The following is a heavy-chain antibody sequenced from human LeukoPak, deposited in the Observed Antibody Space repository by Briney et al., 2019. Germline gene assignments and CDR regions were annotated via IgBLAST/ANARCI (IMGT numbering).Heavy chain of an antibody. CDR2: IYTSGTT. V-gene: IGHV4-4*07. D-gene: IGHD6-19*01. CDR1: GGSISNYY. J-gene: IGHJ4*02. CDR3: ARGKVVAGTPGQNSWDH. Sequence: KSSDTLSLTCTVSGGSISNYYWNWIRQPAGKGLEWIGRIYTSGTTNYNPSLKSRVSMSVDTSKNQFSLKLSSVTAADTAVYYCARGKVVAGTPGQNSWDHWGQGTLVTVSS.